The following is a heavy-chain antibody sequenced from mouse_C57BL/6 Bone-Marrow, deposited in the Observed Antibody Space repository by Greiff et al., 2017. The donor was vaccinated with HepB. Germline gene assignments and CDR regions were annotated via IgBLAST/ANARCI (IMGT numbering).Heavy chain of an antibody. V-gene: IGHV2-4*01. J-gene: IGHJ2*01. CDR2: IWSGGST. CDR3: AKNLGDGLGTFDY. CDR1: GFALTSYG. Sequence: LQQSGPGLVQPSQSLSITCTVSGFALTSYGVHWVRQPPGKGLEWLGVIWSGGSTDYNAAFISRLSISKDNSKSQVFFKMNSLQADDTAIYYCAKNLGDGLGTFDYWGQGTTLTVSS. D-gene: IGHD2-3*01.